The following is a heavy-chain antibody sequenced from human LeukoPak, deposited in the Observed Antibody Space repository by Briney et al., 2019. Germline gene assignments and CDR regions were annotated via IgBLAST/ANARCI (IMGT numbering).Heavy chain of an antibody. Sequence: PGRSLRLSCAASGFTFSSYAMHWVRQAPGKGLEWVAVISYDGSNKYYADSVKGRFTTSRDNSKNTLYLQMNSLRAEDTAVYYCARDGGRFGELLSYFDYWGQGTLVTVSS. J-gene: IGHJ4*02. V-gene: IGHV3-30-3*01. CDR1: GFTFSSYA. CDR3: ARDGGRFGELLSYFDY. D-gene: IGHD3-10*01. CDR2: ISYDGSNK.